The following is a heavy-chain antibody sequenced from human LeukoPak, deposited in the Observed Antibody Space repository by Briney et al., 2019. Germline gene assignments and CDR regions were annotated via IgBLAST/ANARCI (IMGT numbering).Heavy chain of an antibody. CDR3: ARGKGGRWELPYFDY. CDR2: IYYSGST. D-gene: IGHD1-26*01. V-gene: IGHV4-59*01. CDR1: GGSISSYY. J-gene: IGHJ4*02. Sequence: SETLSLTCTVSGGSISSYYWSWIRQPPGKGLEWIGYIYYSGSTNYNPSPKSRVTISVDTSKNQFSLKLSSVTAADTAVYYRARGKGGRWELPYFDYWGQGTLVTVSS.